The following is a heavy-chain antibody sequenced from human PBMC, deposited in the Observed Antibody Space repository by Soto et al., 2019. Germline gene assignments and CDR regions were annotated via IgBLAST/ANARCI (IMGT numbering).Heavy chain of an antibody. CDR2: INPDNGGT. D-gene: IGHD1-1*01. CDR3: ARALQLSAVHTAAFDH. J-gene: IGHJ4*02. V-gene: IGHV1-2*04. Sequence: SSVKLSCKASGFTFTYYYLHWVRQAPGQGLEWVGWINPDNGGTNYAQKFLGSVIMTRDTSINTAYLELSSLTSDDTAVYYCARALQLSAVHTAAFDHWCQGTRVTVSS. CDR1: GFTFTYYY.